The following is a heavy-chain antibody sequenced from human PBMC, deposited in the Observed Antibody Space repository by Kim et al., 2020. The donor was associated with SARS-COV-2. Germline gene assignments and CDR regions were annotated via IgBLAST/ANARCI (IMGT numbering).Heavy chain of an antibody. Sequence: KYSQKFQGRVTITGDTSANTAYMDLRSLTFEDTAIYYCARDMNPTVYDYWGQGTLVTVSS. V-gene: IGHV1-3*01. CDR3: ARDMNPTVYDY. D-gene: IGHD4-4*01. J-gene: IGHJ4*02.